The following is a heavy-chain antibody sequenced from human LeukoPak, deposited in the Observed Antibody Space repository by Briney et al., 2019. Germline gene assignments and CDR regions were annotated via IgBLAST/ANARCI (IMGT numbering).Heavy chain of an antibody. Sequence: GGSLRLSCAASGFTFDEYTMHWVRQVPGKGLEWVSVIGWDSDSKYYLESVKGRFTISRDNTKNSLYLQMNSLRTEDTAFYYCAKDRSRSYSSFDSWGQGTLVTVSS. CDR2: IGWDSDSK. J-gene: IGHJ4*02. CDR1: GFTFDEYT. V-gene: IGHV3-43*01. CDR3: AKDRSRSYSSFDS. D-gene: IGHD6-19*01.